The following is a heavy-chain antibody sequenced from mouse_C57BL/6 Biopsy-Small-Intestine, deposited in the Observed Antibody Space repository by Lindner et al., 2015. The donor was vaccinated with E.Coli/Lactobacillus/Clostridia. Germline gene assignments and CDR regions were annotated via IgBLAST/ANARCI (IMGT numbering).Heavy chain of an antibody. D-gene: IGHD2-2*01. Sequence: VQLQESGAELVRPGTSVKVSCKASGYAFTNYLIEWVKQRPGQGLEWIGVINPGSGGTNYNGKFKGKATLTVDKPSSTAYVQLSSLTSEDSAVYFCARGDYGYGAAYWGQGTLVTVSA. J-gene: IGHJ3*01. CDR1: GYAFTNYL. CDR3: ARGDYGYGAAY. CDR2: INPGSGGT. V-gene: IGHV1-54*01.